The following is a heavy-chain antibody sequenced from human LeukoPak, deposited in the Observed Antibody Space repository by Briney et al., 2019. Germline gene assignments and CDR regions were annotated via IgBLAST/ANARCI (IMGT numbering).Heavy chain of an antibody. Sequence: GASVKVSCKASGYTFTSYDINWVRQASGQGLEWMGWMNPTSGNTGYAQKFQGRVTMTRNTSITTAYMELTSLRSDDTAVYYCARDLFYSVSGTYYNVGRVFNYWGQGTLVTVSS. CDR3: ARDLFYSVSGTYYNVGRVFNY. CDR1: GYTFTSYD. D-gene: IGHD3-10*01. CDR2: MNPTSGNT. J-gene: IGHJ4*02. V-gene: IGHV1-8*01.